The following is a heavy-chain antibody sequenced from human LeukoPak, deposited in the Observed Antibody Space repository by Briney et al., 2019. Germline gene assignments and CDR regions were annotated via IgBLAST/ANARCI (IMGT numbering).Heavy chain of an antibody. Sequence: PSETLSLTCTVSGGSISSGGYYWSWIRQHPGKGLEWIGYIYYSGSTYYNPSLKSRVTISVDTSKNQFPLKLSSVTAADTAVYYCARVVRRYYDSSGYYFDYWGQGTLVTVSS. CDR3: ARVVRRYYDSSGYYFDY. D-gene: IGHD3-22*01. J-gene: IGHJ4*02. CDR2: IYYSGST. V-gene: IGHV4-31*03. CDR1: GGSISSGGYY.